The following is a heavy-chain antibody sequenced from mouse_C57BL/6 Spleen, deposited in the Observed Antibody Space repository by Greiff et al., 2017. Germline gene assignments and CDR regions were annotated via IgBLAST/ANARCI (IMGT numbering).Heavy chain of an antibody. CDR3: ARGESNYGYFDV. J-gene: IGHJ1*03. V-gene: IGHV1-55*01. CDR2: IYPGSGST. Sequence: VQRVESGAELVKPGASVKMSCKASGYTFTSYWITWVKQRPGQGLEWIGDIYPGSGSTNYNEKFKSKATLTVDTSSSTAYMQLSSLTSEDSAVYYCARGESNYGYFDVWGTGTTVTVSS. D-gene: IGHD2-5*01. CDR1: GYTFTSYW.